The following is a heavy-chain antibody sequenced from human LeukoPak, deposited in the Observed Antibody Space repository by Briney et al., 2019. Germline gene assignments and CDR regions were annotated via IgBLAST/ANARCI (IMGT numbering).Heavy chain of an antibody. CDR3: LPSNDYLDY. D-gene: IGHD2-2*01. CDR1: GFTFSNAW. Sequence: GGSLRLSCAASGFTFSNAWMSWVRQAPGPRLEWVGRIKSKTDGGTTDYAAPVKGRFTISRDDSKNTLYLQMNSLKTEDTAVYYCLPSNDYLDYWGQGTLVTVSS. CDR2: IKSKTDGGTT. J-gene: IGHJ4*02. V-gene: IGHV3-15*01.